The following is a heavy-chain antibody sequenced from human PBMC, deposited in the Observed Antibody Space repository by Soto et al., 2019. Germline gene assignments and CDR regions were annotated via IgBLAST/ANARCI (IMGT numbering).Heavy chain of an antibody. V-gene: IGHV3-7*03. CDR3: ARNTSGWFYYFDY. CDR2: IKQDGSEK. CDR1: GFIFSNFW. Sequence: PGGSLRLSCAASGFIFSNFWMSWVRQAPGKGLEWVANIKQDGSEKYYVDSVKGRFTISRDNAKNSLYLQMNSLRAEDTAVYYCARNTSGWFYYFDYWGQGTLVTVSS. D-gene: IGHD6-19*01. J-gene: IGHJ4*02.